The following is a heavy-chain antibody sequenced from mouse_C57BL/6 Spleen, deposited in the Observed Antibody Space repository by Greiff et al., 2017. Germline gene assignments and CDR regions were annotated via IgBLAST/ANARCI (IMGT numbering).Heavy chain of an antibody. CDR3: AGDSSGFPWFAY. Sequence: QVQLQQSGPELVKPGASVKISCKASGYAFSSSWMNWVKQRPGKGLEWIGRIYPGDGDTNYNGKFKGKATLTANKSSSTASMQLSSLTSEDSAVSFCAGDSSGFPWFAYWGQGTLVTVS. V-gene: IGHV1-82*01. CDR1: GYAFSSSW. J-gene: IGHJ3*01. CDR2: IYPGDGDT. D-gene: IGHD3-2*02.